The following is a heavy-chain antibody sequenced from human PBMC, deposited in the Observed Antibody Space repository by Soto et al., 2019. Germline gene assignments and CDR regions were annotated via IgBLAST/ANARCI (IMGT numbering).Heavy chain of an antibody. V-gene: IGHV4-4*02. J-gene: IGHJ6*02. Sequence: SETLSLTCAVSGDPIISSKWWTCVRQTPGKGLEWIGKIDQNGITNYNPSLESRVTILKDNSKNQLSLKLTSVTAVDSAVYYCARLNRDYYYYGMDVWGQGATVTVSS. CDR3: ARLNRDYYYYGMDV. CDR1: GDPIISSKW. CDR2: IDQNGIT.